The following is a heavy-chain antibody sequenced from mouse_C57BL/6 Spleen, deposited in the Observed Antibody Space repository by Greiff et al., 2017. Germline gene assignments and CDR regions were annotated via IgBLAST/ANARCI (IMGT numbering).Heavy chain of an antibody. Sequence: EVKVVESEGGLVQPGSSMKLSCTASGFTFSDYYMAWVRQVPEKGLEWVANIIYDGSSTYYLDSLKSRFFISRDNAKNILYLQMSSLKSEDTATYYCARDSYDYDWYFDVWGTGTTVTVSS. CDR2: IIYDGSST. J-gene: IGHJ1*03. V-gene: IGHV5-16*01. CDR1: GFTFSDYY. D-gene: IGHD2-4*01. CDR3: ARDSYDYDWYFDV.